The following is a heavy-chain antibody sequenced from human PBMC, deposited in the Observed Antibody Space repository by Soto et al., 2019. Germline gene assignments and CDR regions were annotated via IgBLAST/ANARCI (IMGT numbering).Heavy chain of an antibody. J-gene: IGHJ4*02. Sequence: QVQLVESGGGVVQPGRSLRLSCAASGFTFSSYAMHWVRQAPGKGLERVAVISYDGSNKYYADSVKGRFTISRDNSKNTLYLQMNSLRAEDTAVYYCARERSSGYFDYWGQGTLVTVSS. V-gene: IGHV3-30-3*01. CDR1: GFTFSSYA. CDR3: ARERSSGYFDY. CDR2: ISYDGSNK. D-gene: IGHD6-19*01.